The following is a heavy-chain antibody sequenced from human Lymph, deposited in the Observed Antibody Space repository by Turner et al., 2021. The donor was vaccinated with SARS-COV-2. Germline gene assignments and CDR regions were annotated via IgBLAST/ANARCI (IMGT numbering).Heavy chain of an antibody. CDR3: ARDIPTTADYFDY. V-gene: IGHV3-21*01. CDR2: ISSSSSYI. CDR1: GFTFSTYS. D-gene: IGHD4-17*01. Sequence: EVQLVESGGGLAKPGGSLIPSCAASGFTFSTYSMTWVRQAPGKGLEGISSISSSSSYIYYADSVKGRFTISRDDAKNSLYLQMNSLRAEDTAVYYCARDIPTTADYFDYWGQGTLVTVSS. J-gene: IGHJ4*02.